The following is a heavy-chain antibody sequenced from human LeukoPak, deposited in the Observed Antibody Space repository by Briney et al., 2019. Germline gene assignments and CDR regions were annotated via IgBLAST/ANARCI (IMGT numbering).Heavy chain of an antibody. CDR3: ARVDSRASSYYFDF. CDR1: GVSISSGGYY. Sequence: SETLSLTCTVSGVSISSGGYYWSWIRQHPGKGLEWIGYIYYSGSTYYNPSLKSRITISVDTSKNQFSLKLSSVTAADTAVYYCARVDSRASSYYFDFWGQGTLVTVSS. V-gene: IGHV4-31*03. D-gene: IGHD2-2*01. J-gene: IGHJ4*02. CDR2: IYYSGST.